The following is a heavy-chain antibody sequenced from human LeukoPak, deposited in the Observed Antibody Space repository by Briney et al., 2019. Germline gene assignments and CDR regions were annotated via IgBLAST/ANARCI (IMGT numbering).Heavy chain of an antibody. J-gene: IGHJ4*02. D-gene: IGHD6-13*01. CDR1: GGSFSGYY. CDR3: ARKSIATAGRKPYDY. Sequence: SETLSLTCAVYGGSFSGYYWSWIRQPPGKGLEWIGEIDHSGRTNSNASLKSRVTISVDVSKNQFSLRLTSVTAADTAVYYCARKSIATAGRKPYDYWDQGTLVTVSS. CDR2: IDHSGRT. V-gene: IGHV4-34*01.